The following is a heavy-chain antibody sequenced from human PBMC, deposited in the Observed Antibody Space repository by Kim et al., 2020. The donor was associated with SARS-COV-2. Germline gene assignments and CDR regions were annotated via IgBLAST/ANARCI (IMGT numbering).Heavy chain of an antibody. Sequence: KYNPSLKSRVALSVDTSKQQFSLRLGSVTAADTAMYYCASSRDDYNYGMDVWGHGTTVTVSS. V-gene: IGHV4-4*06. CDR3: ASSRDDYNYGMDV. J-gene: IGHJ6*02.